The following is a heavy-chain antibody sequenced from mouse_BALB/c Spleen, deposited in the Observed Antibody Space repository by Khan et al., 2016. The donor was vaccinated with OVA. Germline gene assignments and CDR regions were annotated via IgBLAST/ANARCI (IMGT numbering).Heavy chain of an antibody. Sequence: EVQLQESGPGLVKPSQSLSLTCTVTGYSIPRDYAWNWIRQFPGNKLEWMGYISYSGSTSYNPSLKSRISITRDTSKNQFFLQLNSVTTEDTATYYCARGNYYGYAMDYWGQGTSVTVSS. J-gene: IGHJ4*01. CDR1: GYSIPRDYA. D-gene: IGHD1-1*01. CDR2: ISYSGST. CDR3: ARGNYYGYAMDY. V-gene: IGHV3-2*02.